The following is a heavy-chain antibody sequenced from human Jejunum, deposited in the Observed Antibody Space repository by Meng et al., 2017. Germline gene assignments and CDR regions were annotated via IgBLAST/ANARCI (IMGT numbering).Heavy chain of an antibody. Sequence: QVTLQESGPVLVRPSATLSLTCTVSGGFASSGSYYWTWVRQSPGKGLEWIGYNFDNGRTNYNPSLKSRVTMSVDTSRNQFSLKLSSVTAADTAVYYCARDNWGSIDYWGQGVLVTVSS. V-gene: IGHV4-61*01. CDR3: ARDNWGSIDY. D-gene: IGHD7-27*01. CDR1: GGFASSGSYY. J-gene: IGHJ4*02. CDR2: NFDNGRT.